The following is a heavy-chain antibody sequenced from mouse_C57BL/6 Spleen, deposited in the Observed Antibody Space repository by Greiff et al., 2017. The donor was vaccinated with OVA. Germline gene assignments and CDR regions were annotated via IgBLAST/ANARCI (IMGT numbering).Heavy chain of an antibody. CDR1: GFTFSDYG. V-gene: IGHV5-17*01. Sequence: EVTLVESGGGLVKPGGSLKLSCAASGFTFSDYGMHWVRQAPEQGLEWVAYISSGSSTIYYAATVKGRFTISSDNAKNTLFLQMTSLRSEDTTMYYFARANYGSSPYYAMDYWGQGTSVTVSS. CDR2: ISSGSSTI. CDR3: ARANYGSSPYYAMDY. D-gene: IGHD1-1*01. J-gene: IGHJ4*01.